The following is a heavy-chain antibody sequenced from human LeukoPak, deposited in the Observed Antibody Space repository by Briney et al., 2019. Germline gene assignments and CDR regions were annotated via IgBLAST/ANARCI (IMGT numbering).Heavy chain of an antibody. CDR1: GFTFSRYA. V-gene: IGHV3-23*01. J-gene: IGHJ4*02. CDR3: AKDHSSSSPSSDY. D-gene: IGHD6-6*01. CDR2: ISGSGGST. Sequence: GGSLRLSCAASGFTFSRYAMTWVRQAPGKGLEWVSAISGSGGSTYYADSVKGRFTISRDNSKNTLYLQMNSLRAEDTAVYYCAKDHSSSSPSSDYWGQGTLVTVSS.